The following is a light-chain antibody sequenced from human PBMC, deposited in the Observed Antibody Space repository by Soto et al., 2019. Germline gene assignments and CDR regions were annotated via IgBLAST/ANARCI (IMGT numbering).Light chain of an antibody. J-gene: IGKJ4*01. CDR1: QSVGSY. CDR3: QQRSDWPST. V-gene: IGKV3-11*01. Sequence: EIVLTQSPATLSLSPGDRATLSCRASQSVGSYLGWYQQRPGQAPRLLIYDASNRSTGIPARFSGSGSGTDFTLPISSLEPEDFAVYYCQQRSDWPSTFGEGTKVEIK. CDR2: DAS.